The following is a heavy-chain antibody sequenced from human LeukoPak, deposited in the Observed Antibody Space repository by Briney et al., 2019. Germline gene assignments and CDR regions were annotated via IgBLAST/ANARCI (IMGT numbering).Heavy chain of an antibody. V-gene: IGHV1-18*04. D-gene: IGHD6-13*01. CDR1: GYTFTGYY. Sequence: ASVKVSCKASGYTFTGYYMHWVRQAPGQGLEWMGWISGYNGNTNSAQKLQDRVTMTTDTSTSAAYMELRSLRSDDTAVYYCASHSSSWYSLDYWGQGTLVTVSS. CDR2: ISGYNGNT. CDR3: ASHSSSWYSLDY. J-gene: IGHJ4*02.